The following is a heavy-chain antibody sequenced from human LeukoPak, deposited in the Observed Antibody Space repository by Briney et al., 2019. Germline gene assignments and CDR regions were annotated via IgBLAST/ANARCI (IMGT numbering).Heavy chain of an antibody. CDR2: INPSGGST. CDR3: ARDDEVVPFDY. Sequence: ASVKVSCKASGYTFTSYYMHWVRQAPGQGLEWMGIINPSGGSTSYAQKFQGRVTVTRDTSTSTVYMELSSLRSEDTAVYYCARDDEVVPFDYWGQGTLVTVSS. CDR1: GYTFTSYY. D-gene: IGHD2-21*01. J-gene: IGHJ4*02. V-gene: IGHV1-46*01.